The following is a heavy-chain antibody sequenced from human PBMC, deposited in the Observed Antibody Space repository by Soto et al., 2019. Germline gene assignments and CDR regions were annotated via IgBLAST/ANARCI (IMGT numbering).Heavy chain of an antibody. CDR3: ARDSGYIKGMDV. J-gene: IGHJ6*02. CDR1: GGSISSYY. Sequence: SETLSLTCTVSGGSISSYYWSWIRQPPGKGLEWIGYIYYSGSTNYNPSLKSRVTISVDTSKNQFSLKLSSVTAADTAVYYCARDSGYIKGMDVWGQGTTVTVSS. CDR2: IYYSGST. D-gene: IGHD5-18*01. V-gene: IGHV4-59*01.